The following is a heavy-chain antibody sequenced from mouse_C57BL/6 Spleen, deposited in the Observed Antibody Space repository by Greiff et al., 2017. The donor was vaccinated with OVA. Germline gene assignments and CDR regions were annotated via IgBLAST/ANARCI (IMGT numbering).Heavy chain of an antibody. V-gene: IGHV1-59*01. CDR3: ARGGNFYLDY. CDR2: IDPSDSYT. CDR1: GYTFTSYW. J-gene: IGHJ2*01. Sequence: VQLQQSGAELVRPGTSVKLSCKASGYTFTSYWMHWVKQRPGQGLEWIGVIDPSDSYTNYNQKFKGKATLTVDTSSSTAYMQLSSLTSEVSAVYCCARGGNFYLDYWGQGTTLTVSS.